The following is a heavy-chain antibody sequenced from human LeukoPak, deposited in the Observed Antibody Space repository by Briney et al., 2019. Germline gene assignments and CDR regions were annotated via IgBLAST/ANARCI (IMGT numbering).Heavy chain of an antibody. D-gene: IGHD2-2*01. V-gene: IGHV3-11*04. CDR3: AREGRCSSTSCDATYYYMDV. Sequence: PGGSLRLSCVASGFTFSDYYMNWIRQAPGKGLEWVSYITSSGGSIYYADSVKGRFTISRDNARNSLYLQMNSPRAEDTGVYYCAREGRCSSTSCDATYYYMDVWGQGTTVTVSS. CDR1: GFTFSDYY. CDR2: ITSSGGSI. J-gene: IGHJ6*03.